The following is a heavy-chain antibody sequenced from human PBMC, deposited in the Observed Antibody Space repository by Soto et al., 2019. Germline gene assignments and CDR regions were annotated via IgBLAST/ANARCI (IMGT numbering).Heavy chain of an antibody. Sequence: QVQLVQSGAEVKKPGSSVKVSCKASGGTFSSYTISWVRQAPGQGLEWMGRIIPILGIANYAQKFQGRVTITADKSTSTAYMELSSLRSEDTAVDYCARLVDTADFDYWGQGTLVTVSS. J-gene: IGHJ4*02. D-gene: IGHD5-18*01. CDR3: ARLVDTADFDY. CDR1: GGTFSSYT. CDR2: IIPILGIA. V-gene: IGHV1-69*02.